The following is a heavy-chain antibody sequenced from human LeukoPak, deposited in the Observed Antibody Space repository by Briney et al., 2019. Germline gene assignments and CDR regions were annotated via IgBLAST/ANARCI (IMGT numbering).Heavy chain of an antibody. Sequence: GASVKVSCKASGYTFTDYYMHWVRQAPGQGPEWMGWMNPTSGGANYAQKFQGRVTMTRDTSITTAYMELSSLRSDDTAVYYCAPRRVAADKGFDYWGQGTLVTVSS. V-gene: IGHV1-2*02. CDR2: MNPTSGGA. CDR3: APRRVAADKGFDY. J-gene: IGHJ4*02. D-gene: IGHD6-19*01. CDR1: GYTFTDYY.